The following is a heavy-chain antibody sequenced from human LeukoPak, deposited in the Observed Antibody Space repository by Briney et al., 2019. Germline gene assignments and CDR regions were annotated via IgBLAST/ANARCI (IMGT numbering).Heavy chain of an antibody. J-gene: IGHJ4*02. D-gene: IGHD2-15*01. Sequence: GSSVKVSCEASGGTFSSYAISWVRQAPGQGLEWMGRIIPILGIANYAQKFQGRVTITADKSTSTAYMELSSLRSEDTAVYYCAIAIYCSGGSCYGGYYFDYWGQGTLVTVSS. CDR2: IIPILGIA. CDR3: AIAIYCSGGSCYGGYYFDY. CDR1: GGTFSSYA. V-gene: IGHV1-69*04.